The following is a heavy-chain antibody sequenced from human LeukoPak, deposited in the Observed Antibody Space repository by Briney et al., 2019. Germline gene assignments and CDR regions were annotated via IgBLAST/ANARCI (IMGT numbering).Heavy chain of an antibody. D-gene: IGHD5-12*01. CDR1: GGSISSGDYY. V-gene: IGHV4-61*08. CDR2: IYYSEST. CDR3: ARDEGIYRAFDI. Sequence: SQTLSLTCTVSGGSISSGDYYWSWIRQPPGKGLEWIGYIYYSESTNYNPSLKSRVTISVDTSKNQFSLKLSSVTAADTAVYYCARDEGIYRAFDIWGQGTMVTVSS. J-gene: IGHJ3*02.